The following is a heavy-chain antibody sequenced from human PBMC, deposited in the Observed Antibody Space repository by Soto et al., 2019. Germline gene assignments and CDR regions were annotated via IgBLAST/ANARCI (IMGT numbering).Heavy chain of an antibody. V-gene: IGHV4-39*01. CDR2: IYYSGST. CDR1: GGSISSSSYY. J-gene: IGHJ6*03. Sequence: SETLSLTCTVSGGSISSSSYYWGWIRQPPGKGLEWIGSIYYSGSTYYNPSLKSRVTIFVDTSKNQFSLRLSSVTAADTAVYYCARQRATVTTPYYYYYYMDVWGKGTTVTVSS. CDR3: ARQRATVTTPYYYYYYMDV. D-gene: IGHD4-17*01.